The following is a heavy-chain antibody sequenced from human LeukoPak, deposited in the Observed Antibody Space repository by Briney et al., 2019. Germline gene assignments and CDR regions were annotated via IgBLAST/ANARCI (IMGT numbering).Heavy chain of an antibody. CDR3: ARAGYSIPTFDY. Sequence: SETLSLTCTVSGGSISSYYWSWIRQPPGKGLEWIGYIYTSGSTNYSPSLKSRVTISVDTSKNQFSLKLSSVTAADTAVYYCARAGYSIPTFDYWGQGTLVTVSS. D-gene: IGHD4-11*01. CDR1: GGSISSYY. V-gene: IGHV4-4*09. CDR2: IYTSGST. J-gene: IGHJ4*02.